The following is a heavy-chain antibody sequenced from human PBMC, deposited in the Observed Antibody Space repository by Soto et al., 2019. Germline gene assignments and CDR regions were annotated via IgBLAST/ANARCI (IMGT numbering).Heavy chain of an antibody. CDR1: GYTFTNFG. CDR2: ISAYNGNT. CDR3: GGGGTLISF. V-gene: IGHV1-18*01. J-gene: IGHJ4*02. Sequence: ASVKVSCKASGYTFTNFGISWVRQAPGQGLEWMGWISAYNGNTNYAQNFQGRVTMTTDTSTSTAYMELRSLRSDDTAVYYCGGGGTLISFRARGPLVPVSS. D-gene: IGHD3-16*01.